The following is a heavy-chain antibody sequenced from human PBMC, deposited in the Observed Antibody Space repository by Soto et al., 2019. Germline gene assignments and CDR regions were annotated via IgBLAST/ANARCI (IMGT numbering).Heavy chain of an antibody. Sequence: GGSLRLSCAASGFTFNNYALSWVRQPPGKGLEWISTISDSGSTYYADSVKGRFIISRDNSRSTVYLQVYSLGAEDTALYFCARVSNPGSCTRSSCLYYFDHWGQGTRVTVSS. CDR1: GFTFNNYA. D-gene: IGHD2-2*03. CDR3: ARVSNPGSCTRSSCLYYFDH. J-gene: IGHJ4*02. CDR2: ISDSGST. V-gene: IGHV3-23*01.